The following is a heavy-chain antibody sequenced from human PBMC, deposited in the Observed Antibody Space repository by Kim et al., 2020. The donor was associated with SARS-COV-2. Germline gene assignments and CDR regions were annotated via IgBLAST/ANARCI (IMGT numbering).Heavy chain of an antibody. CDR3: ARQVSLDSSGYYY. D-gene: IGHD3-22*01. V-gene: IGHV4-39*01. CDR2: IYDRGST. Sequence: SETLSLTCPVAGGSISSSSYYWGWIRQPPGKGLEWIGSIYDRGSTHYNSSLMRRVTITVDTSKNQFSLKLSSVTAADTAVYYCARQVSLDSSGYYY. CDR1: GGSISSSSYY. J-gene: IGHJ6*01.